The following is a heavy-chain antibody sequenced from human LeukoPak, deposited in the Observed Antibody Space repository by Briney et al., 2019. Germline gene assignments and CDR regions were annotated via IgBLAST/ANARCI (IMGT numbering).Heavy chain of an antibody. Sequence: GGSLRLSCAASGFTFISYAMSWVRQAPGKGLEWVSAISGSGGSTYYADSVKGRFTISRENSKNTLYLQMNSLRADDTAVYYCARHFTTGSIDHWGQGNLVTVSS. J-gene: IGHJ4*02. CDR3: ARHFTTGSIDH. CDR2: ISGSGGST. D-gene: IGHD2-15*01. V-gene: IGHV3-23*01. CDR1: GFTFISYA.